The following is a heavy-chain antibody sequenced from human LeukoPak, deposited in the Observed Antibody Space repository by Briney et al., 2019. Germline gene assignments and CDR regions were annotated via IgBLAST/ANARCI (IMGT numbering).Heavy chain of an antibody. J-gene: IGHJ4*02. D-gene: IGHD3-22*01. CDR1: GGTFSSYA. CDR2: IIPIFGTA. Sequence: SVKVSCKASGGTFSSYAISWVRQAPGQGLEWMGGIIPIFGTANYAQKFQGRVTITADESTSTAYMELSSLRSEDTAVYYCARGGVAKYYYDSSGAFDYWGQGTLVTVSS. V-gene: IGHV1-69*13. CDR3: ARGGVAKYYYDSSGAFDY.